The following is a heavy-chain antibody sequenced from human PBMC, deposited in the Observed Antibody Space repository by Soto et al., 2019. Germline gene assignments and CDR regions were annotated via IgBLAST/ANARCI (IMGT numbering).Heavy chain of an antibody. D-gene: IGHD3-16*01. CDR2: ISWDGGST. CDR3: AKDSGEYDYVWGGWFDP. J-gene: IGHJ5*02. CDR1: GFTFDDYT. V-gene: IGHV3-43*01. Sequence: GGSLRLSCAASGFTFDDYTMHWVRQAPGKGLEWVSLISWDGGSTYYADSVKGRFTISRDNSKNSLYLQMNSLRTEDTALYYCAKDSGEYDYVWGGWFDPWGQGTLVTVSS.